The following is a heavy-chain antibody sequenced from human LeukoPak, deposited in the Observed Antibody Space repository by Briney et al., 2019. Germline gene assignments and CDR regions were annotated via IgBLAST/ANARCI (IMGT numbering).Heavy chain of an antibody. CDR2: ISPSGSSI. CDR1: GLTFSDYY. J-gene: IGHJ6*02. V-gene: IGHV3-11*01. D-gene: IGHD1-7*01. Sequence: GGSLRLSCAVSGLTFSDYYMSWTRQAPGKGPELVSYISPSGSSIFYVDSVKGRFTISRDNAKNSLYLQMNSLKIEDTAVYYCTTDEDWNYARKDVWGQGATVIVSS. CDR3: TTDEDWNYARKDV.